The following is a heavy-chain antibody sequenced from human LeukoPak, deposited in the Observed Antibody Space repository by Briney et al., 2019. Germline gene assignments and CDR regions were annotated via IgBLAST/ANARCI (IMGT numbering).Heavy chain of an antibody. CDR3: ARGGRDYYDSSGYYADY. J-gene: IGHJ4*02. D-gene: IGHD3-22*01. CDR2: IYYSGST. CDR1: GGSISSSSYY. Sequence: SVTLSRTCTVSGGSISSSSYYWGWIRQPPGKGLEWNGSIYYSGSTYYIPSLQSRATISVDTSKNKFSLKLSSVTAADTAVYYCARGGRDYYDSSGYYADYWGQGNLVTVSS. V-gene: IGHV4-39*07.